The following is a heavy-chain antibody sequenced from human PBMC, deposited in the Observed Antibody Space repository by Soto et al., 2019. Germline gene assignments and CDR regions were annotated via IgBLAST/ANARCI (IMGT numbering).Heavy chain of an antibody. V-gene: IGHV3-7*05. J-gene: IGHJ4*02. D-gene: IGHD2-15*01. Sequence: EVRLVESGGGLVQPGGSLRLSCAASGFTFSSYWMSWVRQAPGKGLEWVANIKQDGSEKYYVDSVKGRFTISRDNAKNSLYLQMNSLRAEDTAVYYCARPLFSSGGSCYSNWGQGTLVTVSS. CDR1: GFTFSSYW. CDR3: ARPLFSSGGSCYSN. CDR2: IKQDGSEK.